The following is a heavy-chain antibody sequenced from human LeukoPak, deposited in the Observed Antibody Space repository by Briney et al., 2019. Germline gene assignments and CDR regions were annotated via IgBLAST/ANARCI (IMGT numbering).Heavy chain of an antibody. J-gene: IGHJ4*02. CDR1: GYSFTSYW. V-gene: IGHV5-51*01. Sequence: GESLQISFKGSGYSFTSYWIGWVRQMPGKGLEWMGIIYPGDSDTRYSPSFQGQVTISADKSISTAYLQWSSLKASDTAMYYCARVATPYAYSSGCDYWGQGTLVTVSS. D-gene: IGHD6-19*01. CDR3: ARVATPYAYSSGCDY. CDR2: IYPGDSDT.